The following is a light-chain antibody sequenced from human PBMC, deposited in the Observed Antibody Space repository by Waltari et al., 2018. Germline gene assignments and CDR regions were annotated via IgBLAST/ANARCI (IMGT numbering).Light chain of an antibody. J-gene: IGLJ3*02. Sequence: QSPLTQPASVSGSPGPSITISCTGHISDVGTYTLFSWYQQHPGKAPKLMIYEDYKRPSGVSNRFSGSKSGNTASLTISGLQAEDEADYYCCSYVSGDTWVFGGGTELAVL. CDR3: CSYVSGDTWV. CDR1: ISDVGTYTL. CDR2: EDY. V-gene: IGLV2-23*01.